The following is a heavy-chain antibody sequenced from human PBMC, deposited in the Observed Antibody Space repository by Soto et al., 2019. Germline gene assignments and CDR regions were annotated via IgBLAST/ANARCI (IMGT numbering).Heavy chain of an antibody. CDR2: IYYSGIT. J-gene: IGHJ4*02. CDR3: ASRPYNWNDVGSFDY. D-gene: IGHD1-20*01. Sequence: SETLSLTCTVSGGSISSSSYYWGWIRQPPGKGLEWIGSIYYSGITYYNPSLKSRVTISVDTSKNQFSLKLSSVTASDTAVYYCASRPYNWNDVGSFDYWGQGTLVTV. V-gene: IGHV4-39*01. CDR1: GGSISSSSYY.